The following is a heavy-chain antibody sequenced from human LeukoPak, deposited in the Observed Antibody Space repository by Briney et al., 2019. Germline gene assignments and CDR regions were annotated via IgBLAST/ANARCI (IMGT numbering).Heavy chain of an antibody. J-gene: IGHJ4*02. V-gene: IGHV4-59*01. D-gene: IGHD6-13*01. CDR1: GVTISSYY. CDR2: IYYSGTT. CDR3: ARGVYIAAAQYGY. Sequence: SETLSLTCTVSGVTISSYYWSWIRQPPGKGLEGMVYIYYSGTTNYNPSLKSRVTISVNTSKNQFSLKLSSVTAADTAVYCCARGVYIAAAQYGYWGQGTLVTVSS.